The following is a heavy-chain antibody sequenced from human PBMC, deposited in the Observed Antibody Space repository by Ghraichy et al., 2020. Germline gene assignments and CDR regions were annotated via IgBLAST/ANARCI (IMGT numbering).Heavy chain of an antibody. V-gene: IGHV4-39*01. CDR3: AILPRRFTIFGVVSPQGRDYYYMDV. Sequence: SETLSLTCTVSGGSISSSSYYWGWIRQPPGKGLEWIGSIYYSGSTYYNPSLKSRVTISVDTSKNQFSLKLSSVTAADTAVYYCAILPRRFTIFGVVSPQGRDYYYMDVWGKGTTVTVSS. CDR1: GGSISSSSYY. J-gene: IGHJ6*03. D-gene: IGHD3-3*01. CDR2: IYYSGST.